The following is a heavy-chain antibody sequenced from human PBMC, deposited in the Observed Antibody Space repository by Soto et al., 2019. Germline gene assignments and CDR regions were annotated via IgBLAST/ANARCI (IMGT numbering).Heavy chain of an antibody. J-gene: IGHJ5*02. Sequence: ASVKVSCKASGYTFTSYGISWVRQAPGQGLEWLGWISAYNGNTNYAQKLQGRVTMTTDTSTSTAYMELRSLRSDDTAVYYCAGDFYDWWSGSTARYNWFDPWGQGTLVTVAS. D-gene: IGHD3-3*01. V-gene: IGHV1-18*01. CDR1: GYTFTSYG. CDR3: AGDFYDWWSGSTARYNWFDP. CDR2: ISAYNGNT.